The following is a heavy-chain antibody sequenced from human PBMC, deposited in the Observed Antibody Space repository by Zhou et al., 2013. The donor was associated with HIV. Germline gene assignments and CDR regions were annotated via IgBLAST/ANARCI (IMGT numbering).Heavy chain of an antibody. V-gene: IGHV1-69*13. CDR1: GGTFTDHP. CDR2: IFPVYGAS. Sequence: VQLVQSGPQMRQPESSLSVSCKASGGTFTDHPVNWVRQAPGQGLEYMGGIFPVYGASTYAQKFQGRLQLSVDESRTSVYMNLRRLTSEDSAIYYCARDWQFHVVFDDFYMDVWGNGTTVTVSS. J-gene: IGHJ6*03. CDR3: ARDWQFHVVFDDFYMDV. D-gene: IGHD3-9*01.